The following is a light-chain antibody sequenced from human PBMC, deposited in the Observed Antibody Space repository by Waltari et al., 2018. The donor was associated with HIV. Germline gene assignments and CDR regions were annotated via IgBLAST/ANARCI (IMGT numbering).Light chain of an antibody. CDR1: SSNIGAGYD. CDR3: QSHDTSLTGPCV. J-gene: IGLJ1*01. CDR2: GNR. V-gene: IGLV1-40*01. Sequence: QSVLTQPPSVSGAPGQRVTISCTGSSSNIGAGYDVHWYQQLPGRAPKLLIYGNRNRPSGVPGRFSGSKSGASASLAITGLQAEDEADYYCQSHDTSLTGPCVFGTGTKVTVL.